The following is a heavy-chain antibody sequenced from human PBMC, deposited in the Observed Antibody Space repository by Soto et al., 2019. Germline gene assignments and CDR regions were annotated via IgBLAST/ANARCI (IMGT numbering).Heavy chain of an antibody. V-gene: IGHV3-48*03. CDR2: ISTSPGTI. CDR3: ARERYDSGRPLHY. CDR1: GFTFSSYE. Sequence: PGGSLRLSCAASGFTFSSYELNWVRQAPGKGLEWVSYISTSPGTIYYADSVKGRFTISRDNAKNSLYLQMNSLRAEDTAVYYCARERYDSGRPLHYWGQGTLVTVYS. D-gene: IGHD3-10*01. J-gene: IGHJ4*02.